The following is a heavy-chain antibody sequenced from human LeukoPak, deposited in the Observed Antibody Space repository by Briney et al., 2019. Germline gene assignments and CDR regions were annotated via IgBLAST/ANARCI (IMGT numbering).Heavy chain of an antibody. V-gene: IGHV1-18*01. CDR3: ARAQTTLLLDY. CDR2: ISAHNGNT. D-gene: IGHD4-11*01. J-gene: IGHJ4*02. Sequence: GASVKVSCKASGYIFTSYGIIWVRQAPGQGLQWMGWISAHNGNTNYAQKLQGRVTMTTDTSTSTVYMELRSLRSDDTAGYYCARAQTTLLLDYWGQGTLVTVSP. CDR1: GYIFTSYG.